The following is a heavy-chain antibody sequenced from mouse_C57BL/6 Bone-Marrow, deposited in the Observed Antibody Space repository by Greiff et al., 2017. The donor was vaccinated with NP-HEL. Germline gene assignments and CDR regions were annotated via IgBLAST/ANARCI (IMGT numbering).Heavy chain of an antibody. J-gene: IGHJ1*03. V-gene: IGHV1-81*01. CDR3: GRSEDYGLWYFDV. D-gene: IGHD1-1*01. CDR1: GYTFTSYG. CDR2: IYPRSGNT. Sequence: QVQLQQSGAELARPGASVKLSCKASGYTFTSYGISWVKQRTGQGLEWIGEIYPRSGNTYYNEKFKGKATLTADKSSSTAYMELRSLTSEDSAVYFCGRSEDYGLWYFDVWGTGTTVTVSS.